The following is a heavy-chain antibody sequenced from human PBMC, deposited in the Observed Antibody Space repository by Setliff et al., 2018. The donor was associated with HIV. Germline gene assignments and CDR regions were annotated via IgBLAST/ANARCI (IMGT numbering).Heavy chain of an antibody. CDR1: GGSINRSNYY. D-gene: IGHD2-8*01. Sequence: SETLSLTCTVPGGSINRSNYYWGWIRQPPGKGLEWIGTISYTGSTYYDPSLKSRVTISLDTSKNQFFLKLSSVTAPDTAIYYCATVLMVYAIGGRYFQHWGQGTLVTVSS. J-gene: IGHJ1*01. CDR3: ATVLMVYAIGGRYFQH. V-gene: IGHV4-39*01. CDR2: ISYTGST.